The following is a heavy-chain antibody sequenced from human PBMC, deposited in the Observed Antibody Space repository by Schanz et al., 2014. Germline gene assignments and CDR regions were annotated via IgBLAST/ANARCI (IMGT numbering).Heavy chain of an antibody. Sequence: VQLVESGGGVVQPGRSLRLSCAAYGFTLSNSDMHWVRHGTGKGLEWVSTIGYLGDTYYPDSVKGRFTVSRDSGQNSLYLQMNSLRAGDTAVYYCARGTDWSLHSWGQGALVTVSS. CDR1: GFTLSNSD. CDR3: ARGTDWSLHS. V-gene: IGHV3-13*01. D-gene: IGHD1-1*01. CDR2: IGYLGDT. J-gene: IGHJ4*02.